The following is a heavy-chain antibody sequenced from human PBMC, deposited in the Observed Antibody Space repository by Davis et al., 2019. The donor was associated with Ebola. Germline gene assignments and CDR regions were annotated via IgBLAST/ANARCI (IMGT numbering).Heavy chain of an antibody. CDR3: ARVNYYYGMDV. V-gene: IGHV3-30-3*01. CDR1: GFTFSSYA. CDR2: ISYDGSNK. J-gene: IGHJ6*02. Sequence: GESLKISCAASGFTFSSYAMHWVRQAPGKGLEWVAVISYDGSNKYYADSVKGRFTISRDNSENTLYLQMNSLRAEDTAVYYCARVNYYYGMDVWGQGTTVTVSS.